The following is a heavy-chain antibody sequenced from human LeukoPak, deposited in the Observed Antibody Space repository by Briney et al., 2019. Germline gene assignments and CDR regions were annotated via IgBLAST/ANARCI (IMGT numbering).Heavy chain of an antibody. Sequence: SETLSLTCTVSGGSMSSYYWIWLRQRPGKGLEGLGYIYNTESIHYNPTLKSRVTISVDTSKNQFSLKLSSVTAADTAVYYCARAGAGNEYVGLFDYWGQGTLVTVSS. CDR2: IYNTESI. CDR3: ARAGAGNEYVGLFDY. V-gene: IGHV4-59*01. CDR1: GGSMSSYY. D-gene: IGHD3-16*01. J-gene: IGHJ4*02.